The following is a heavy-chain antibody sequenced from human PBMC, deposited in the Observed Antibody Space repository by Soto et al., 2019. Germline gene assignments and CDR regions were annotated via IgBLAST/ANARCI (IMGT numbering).Heavy chain of an antibody. V-gene: IGHV3-23*01. J-gene: IGHJ4*02. CDR2: INAGGGNT. D-gene: IGHD3-3*01. CDR1: RFTFNTYA. Sequence: PGGSLRLSCVTSRFTFNTYAMSWVRQAPGEGLEWVSAINAGGGNTHYADSVKGRFTISRDNSKNTLYLQMDSLRAEDTAVYYCARPSYCDFWTGHYSYLDFWGQGTLVTASS. CDR3: ARPSYCDFWTGHYSYLDF.